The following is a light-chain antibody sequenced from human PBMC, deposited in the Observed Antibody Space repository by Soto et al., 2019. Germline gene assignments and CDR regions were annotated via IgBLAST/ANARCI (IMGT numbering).Light chain of an antibody. V-gene: IGLV1-40*01. CDR1: SSNIGGGYD. CDR2: GNI. J-gene: IGLJ3*02. CDR3: QSYDSSLSAWV. Sequence: QSVLTQPPSVSGAPGQTITISCTGSSSNIGGGYDVHWYQQFPGTAPQLLVYGNINRPSRVPDRFSGSKSDTSASLAITGLQAADEADYYCQSYDSSLSAWVFGGGTKLTVL.